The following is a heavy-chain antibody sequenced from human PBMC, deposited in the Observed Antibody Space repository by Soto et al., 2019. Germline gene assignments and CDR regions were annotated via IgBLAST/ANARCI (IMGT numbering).Heavy chain of an antibody. Sequence: ASVKVSCKASGYTFTGYYMHWVRQAPGQGLEWMGWINPNSGGTNYAQKFQGWVTMTRDTSISTAYMELSRLRSDDTAVYYCARAFCSSTSCPPVHYYYGRDVWGQGTTGTVS. CDR3: ARAFCSSTSCPPVHYYYGRDV. V-gene: IGHV1-2*04. J-gene: IGHJ6*02. CDR2: INPNSGGT. CDR1: GYTFTGYY. D-gene: IGHD2-2*01.